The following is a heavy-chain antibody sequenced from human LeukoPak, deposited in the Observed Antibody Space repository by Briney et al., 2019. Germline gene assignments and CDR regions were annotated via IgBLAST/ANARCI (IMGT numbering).Heavy chain of an antibody. CDR2: INHSGST. CDR3: ARRGYYDSSGYYSRRRWFDP. V-gene: IGHV4-34*01. CDR1: GGSFSGYY. D-gene: IGHD3-22*01. J-gene: IGHJ5*02. Sequence: SETLSLTCAVYGGSFSGYYWSWIRQPPGKGLEWIGEINHSGSTNYNPSLKSRVSITVDTSKNQFSLKLSSVTAADTAVYYCARRGYYDSSGYYSRRRWFDPWGQGTLVTVSS.